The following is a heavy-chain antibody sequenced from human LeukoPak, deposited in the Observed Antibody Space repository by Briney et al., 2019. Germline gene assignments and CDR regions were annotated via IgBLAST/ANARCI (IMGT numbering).Heavy chain of an antibody. CDR2: ISAYNGNT. D-gene: IGHD2-2*01. V-gene: IGHV1-18*01. CDR3: ARAPSYQLLFLCGMDV. Sequence: ASVKVSCKASGYTFTSYGISWVRQAPAQGLEWMGWISAYNGNTNYPQKLQGRVTMTTDTSTSTAYMELRSLRSDDTAVYYCARAPSYQLLFLCGMDVWGQGTTVTVSS. J-gene: IGHJ6*02. CDR1: GYTFTSYG.